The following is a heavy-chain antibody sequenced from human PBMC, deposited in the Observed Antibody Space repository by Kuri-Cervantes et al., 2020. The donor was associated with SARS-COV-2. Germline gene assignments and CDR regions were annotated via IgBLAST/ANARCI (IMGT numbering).Heavy chain of an antibody. J-gene: IGHJ4*02. D-gene: IGHD2-2*01. CDR2: INHSAST. Sequence: SQPLSLTCPVYGGAFSGYYWSWIRQPPGKGLEWIGEINHSASTNYNPSLKSRVTISVDTSKNQFSLKLSSVTAADTAVYYCAGWHVVPAANPKWGIDYWGQGTLVTVSS. CDR1: GGAFSGYY. CDR3: AGWHVVPAANPKWGIDY. V-gene: IGHV4-34*01.